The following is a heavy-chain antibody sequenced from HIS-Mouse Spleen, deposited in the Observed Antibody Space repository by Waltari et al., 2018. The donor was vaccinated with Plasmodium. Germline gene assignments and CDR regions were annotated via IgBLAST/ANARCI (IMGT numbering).Heavy chain of an antibody. V-gene: IGHV3-7*01. CDR3: ASSWYWYFDL. Sequence: EVQLVESGGGVVQPGGSLRLSCAASGFIFRSYWMSWVRQAPGKVLEWVANIKQDGSEKYYVDSVKGRFTISRDNAKNSLYLQMNSLRAEDTAVYYCASSWYWYFDLWGRGTLVTVSS. CDR1: GFIFRSYW. D-gene: IGHD6-13*01. J-gene: IGHJ2*01. CDR2: IKQDGSEK.